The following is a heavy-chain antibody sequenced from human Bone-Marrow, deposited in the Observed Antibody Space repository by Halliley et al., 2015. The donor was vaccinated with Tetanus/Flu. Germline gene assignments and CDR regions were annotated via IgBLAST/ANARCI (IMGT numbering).Heavy chain of an antibody. D-gene: IGHD3-22*01. V-gene: IGHV4-59*01. J-gene: IGHJ4*02. CDR2: T. Sequence: TNHNPPLKGRVPISEDASKNEFSLKLTSVTAAETAVYYCARNSGSFFTASFDAWGQGAPVTVSS. CDR3: ARNSGSFFTASFDA.